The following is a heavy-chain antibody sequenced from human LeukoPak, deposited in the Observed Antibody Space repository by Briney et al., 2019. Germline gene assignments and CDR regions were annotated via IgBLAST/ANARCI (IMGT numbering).Heavy chain of an antibody. V-gene: IGHV1-18*01. CDR3: ARVQEARDGYNRGVDY. CDR1: GYTFTSYG. CDR2: ISAYNGNT. Sequence: ASVNVSCKASGYTFTSYGISWVRQAPGQGLEWMGWISAYNGNTNYAQKLQGRVTMTTDTSTSTAYMELRSLRSDDTAVYYCARVQEARDGYNRGVDYWGQGTLVTVSS. J-gene: IGHJ4*02. D-gene: IGHD5-24*01.